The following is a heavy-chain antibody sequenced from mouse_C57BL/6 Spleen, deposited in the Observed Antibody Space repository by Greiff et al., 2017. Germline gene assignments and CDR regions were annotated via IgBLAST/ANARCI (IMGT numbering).Heavy chain of an antibody. CDR2: INPNNGGT. CDR3: ARRAGYYYGSSYFDY. V-gene: IGHV1-26*01. CDR1: GYTFTDYY. D-gene: IGHD1-1*01. Sequence: VQLQQSGPELVKPGASVKISCKASGYTFTDYYMNWVKQSHGKSLEWIGDINPNNGGTSYNQKFKGKATLTVDKSSSTAYMELRSLTSEDSAVYYCARRAGYYYGSSYFDYWGRGTTLPVSS. J-gene: IGHJ2*01.